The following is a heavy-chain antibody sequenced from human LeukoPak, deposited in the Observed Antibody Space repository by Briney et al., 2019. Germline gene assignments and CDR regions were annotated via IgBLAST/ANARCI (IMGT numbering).Heavy chain of an antibody. V-gene: IGHV1-2*02. Sequence: GASVKVSCKASGYTFTGYYMHWVRQAPGQGLEWMGWINPNSGGTNYAQKFQGRVTMTRDTSISTAYMELSRLRSDDTAVYYCARSGGYDFWSGSALYYYYYYMDVWGKGTTVTVSS. CDR3: ARSGGYDFWSGSALYYYYYYMDV. J-gene: IGHJ6*03. CDR1: GYTFTGYY. D-gene: IGHD3-3*01. CDR2: INPNSGGT.